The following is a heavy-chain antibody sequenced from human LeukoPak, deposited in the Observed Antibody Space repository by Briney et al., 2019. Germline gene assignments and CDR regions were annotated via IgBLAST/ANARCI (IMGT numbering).Heavy chain of an antibody. CDR2: IYPGDSDI. CDR3: ARQAGEKYYDFWSGPDY. CDR1: GYIFTSYW. D-gene: IGHD3-3*01. V-gene: IGHV5-51*01. J-gene: IGHJ4*02. Sequence: GESLKISCKGSGYIFTSYWIGWVRQMPGKGLEWMGIIYPGDSDIRYSPSFQGQVTISADKSISTAYLQWSSLKASDTAMYYCARQAGEKYYDFWSGPDYWGQGTLVTVSS.